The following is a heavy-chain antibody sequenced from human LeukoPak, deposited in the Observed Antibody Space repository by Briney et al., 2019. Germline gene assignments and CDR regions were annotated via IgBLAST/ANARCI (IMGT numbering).Heavy chain of an antibody. CDR2: IIPIFGTA. J-gene: IGHJ3*02. D-gene: IGHD5-24*01. Sequence: SVKVSCKASGGTFSSYAISWVRQAPGQGLEWMGRIIPIFGTANYAQKFQGRVTITTDESTSTAYMELSSLRSEDTAAYYCAVRTEEGDGPPWVAFDIWGQGTMVTVSS. CDR3: AVRTEEGDGPPWVAFDI. CDR1: GGTFSSYA. V-gene: IGHV1-69*05.